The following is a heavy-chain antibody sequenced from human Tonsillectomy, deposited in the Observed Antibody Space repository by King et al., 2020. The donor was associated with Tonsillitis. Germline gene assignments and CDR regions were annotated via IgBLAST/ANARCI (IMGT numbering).Heavy chain of an antibody. J-gene: IGHJ4*02. D-gene: IGHD4-17*01. CDR1: GFTFSSYA. CDR2: LSGGGYST. V-gene: IGHV3-23*04. CDR3: AKEHGDYYFDN. Sequence: VQLVESGGDLVQPGGSLRLSCAASGFTFSSYAMNWVRQAPGKGLEWVSGLSGGGYSTYYVDSVKGRFTISRDNSKNTLYLQMNNLRAEDSAIYYCAKEHGDYYFDNWGQGTLVTVSS.